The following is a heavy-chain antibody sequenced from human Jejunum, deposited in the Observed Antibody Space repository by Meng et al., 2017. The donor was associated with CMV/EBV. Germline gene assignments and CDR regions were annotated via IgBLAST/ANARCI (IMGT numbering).Heavy chain of an antibody. V-gene: IGHV1-18*01. CDR3: ARIGYSFGEINDY. CDR2: ISAYNGNT. D-gene: IGHD5-12*01. CDR1: GYTFTNYG. Sequence: CQGSGYTFTNYGTSWVRQAPGQGLEWMGWISAYNGNTNYAQKLQGRVTMTTDTSTSTAYMELRSLRSDDTGVYYCARIGYSFGEINDYWGQGTLVTVSS. J-gene: IGHJ4*02.